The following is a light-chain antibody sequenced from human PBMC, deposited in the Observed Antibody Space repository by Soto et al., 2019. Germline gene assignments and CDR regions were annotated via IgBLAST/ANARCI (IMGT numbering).Light chain of an antibody. CDR1: QVIANY. V-gene: IGKV1-27*01. CDR2: AAS. Sequence: DIQITQSPSSLSASVGDRVTITCRASQVIANYLAWYQQKPGKVPKLLIYAASTLQSGVPSRFGGSGSGTDFTLTISGLQPEDVATYYCQRYDSAPQTFGHGTKVEIK. CDR3: QRYDSAPQT. J-gene: IGKJ1*01.